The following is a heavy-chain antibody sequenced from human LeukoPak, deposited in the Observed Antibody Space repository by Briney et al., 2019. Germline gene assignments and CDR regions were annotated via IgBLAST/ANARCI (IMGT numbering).Heavy chain of an antibody. V-gene: IGHV4-34*01. CDR2: INHSGST. D-gene: IGHD6-19*01. CDR1: GGSFSGYY. Sequence: SDTLSLTCAVYGGSFSGYYWSWIRQPPGKGLEWIGEINHSGSTNYNPSLKSRVTISVDTSKNQFSLKLSSVTAADTAVYYCARDSSGTANYYYYYYMDVWGKGTTVTVSS. CDR3: ARDSSGTANYYYYYYMDV. J-gene: IGHJ6*03.